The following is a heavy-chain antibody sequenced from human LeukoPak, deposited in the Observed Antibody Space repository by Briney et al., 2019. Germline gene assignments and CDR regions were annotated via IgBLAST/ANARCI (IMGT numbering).Heavy chain of an antibody. V-gene: IGHV4-38-2*02. CDR1: GYSISSGYY. CDR3: AREIYCSSTSCQGYYYMDV. Sequence: PSETLSLTCAVSGYSISSGYYWGWIRPPPGKGLEWIGSIYHSGSTYYNPSLKSRVTISVDTSKNQFSLKLSSVTAADTAVYYCAREIYCSSTSCQGYYYMDVWGKGTTVTVSS. D-gene: IGHD2-2*01. CDR2: IYHSGST. J-gene: IGHJ6*03.